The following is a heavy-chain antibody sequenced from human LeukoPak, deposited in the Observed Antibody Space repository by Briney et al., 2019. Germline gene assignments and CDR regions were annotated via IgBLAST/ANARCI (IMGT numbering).Heavy chain of an antibody. Sequence: PGGSLRLSCAASGFTFSSYAMHWVRQAPGKGLEWVAVISYDGSNKYYADSVKGRFTISRDNSKNTLYLQMNSLRAEDTAVYYCARADGYMHWGQGTLVTVSS. J-gene: IGHJ4*02. CDR2: ISYDGSNK. D-gene: IGHD5-24*01. CDR3: ARADGYMH. V-gene: IGHV3-30-3*01. CDR1: GFTFSSYA.